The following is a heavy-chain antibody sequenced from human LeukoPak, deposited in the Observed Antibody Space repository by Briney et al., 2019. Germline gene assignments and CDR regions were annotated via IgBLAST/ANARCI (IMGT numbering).Heavy chain of an antibody. CDR3: AKGGMVRGVLINSFDY. D-gene: IGHD3-10*01. J-gene: IGHJ4*02. Sequence: GGSLRLSCAASGFTFSSYAMSWVRQAPGKGLEWVSAISGSGGSTYYADSVKGRFTISRDNSKNTLYLQMNSLRAEDTAVYYCAKGGMVRGVLINSFDYWGQGTLVTVSS. CDR1: GFTFSSYA. V-gene: IGHV3-23*01. CDR2: ISGSGGST.